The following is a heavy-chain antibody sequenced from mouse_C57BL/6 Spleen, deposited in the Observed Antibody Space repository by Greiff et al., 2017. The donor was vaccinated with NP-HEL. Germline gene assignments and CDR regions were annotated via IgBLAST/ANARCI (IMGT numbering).Heavy chain of an antibody. CDR2: IDPSDSYT. CDR3: ARDDYDGFYYAMDY. Sequence: QVHVKQPGAELVRPGTSVKLSCKASGYTFTSYWMHWVKQRPGQGLEWIGVIDPSDSYTNYNQKFKGKATLTVDTSSSTAYMQLSSLTSEDSAVYYCARDDYDGFYYAMDYWGQGTSVTVSS. D-gene: IGHD2-4*01. CDR1: GYTFTSYW. J-gene: IGHJ4*01. V-gene: IGHV1-59*01.